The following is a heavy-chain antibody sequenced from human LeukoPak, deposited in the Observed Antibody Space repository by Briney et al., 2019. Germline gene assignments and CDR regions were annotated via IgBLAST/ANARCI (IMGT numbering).Heavy chain of an antibody. CDR2: IIPILGIA. CDR1: GGTFSSYA. J-gene: IGHJ2*01. V-gene: IGHV1-69*04. CDR3: ARDRDDSSGYWGHWYFDL. D-gene: IGHD3-22*01. Sequence: SVKVSCKSSGGTFSSYAIRWVRQAPGQGLAWMGRIIPILGIANYAQKFQGRVTITADKPTSTAYMELSSLRSEDTAVYYCARDRDDSSGYWGHWYFDLWGRGTLVTVSS.